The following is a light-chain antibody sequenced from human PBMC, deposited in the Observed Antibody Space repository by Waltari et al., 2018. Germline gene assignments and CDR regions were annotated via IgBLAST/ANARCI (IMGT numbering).Light chain of an antibody. CDR3: ATWDDRLTAV. V-gene: IGLV1-47*01. CDR2: GNN. Sequence: QSILTQPPSASGTPGRTVTISCSGSNSNVGANSVCWYQQLPGTAPKPLIFGNNQRPSGAPDRFSGSKSGTSASRAIRGLRSEDEADYYCATWDDRLTAVFGGGTKLTVL. J-gene: IGLJ2*01. CDR1: NSNVGANS.